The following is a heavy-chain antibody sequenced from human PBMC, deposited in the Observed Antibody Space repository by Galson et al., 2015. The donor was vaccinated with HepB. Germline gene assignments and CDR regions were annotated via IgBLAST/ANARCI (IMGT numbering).Heavy chain of an antibody. CDR2: IIPIFGTA. V-gene: IGHV1-69*13. D-gene: IGHD5-12*01. CDR1: GGTFSSYA. CDR3: AREGGYSGYDPWFDP. J-gene: IGHJ5*02. Sequence: SVKVSCKASGGTFSSYAISWVRQAPGQGLEWMGGIIPIFGTANYAQKFQGRVTITADESTSTAYMELSSLRSEDTAVYYCAREGGYSGYDPWFDPWGQGTLVTVSS.